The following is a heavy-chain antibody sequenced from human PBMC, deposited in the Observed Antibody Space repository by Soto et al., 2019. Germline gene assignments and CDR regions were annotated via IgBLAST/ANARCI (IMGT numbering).Heavy chain of an antibody. J-gene: IGHJ4*02. V-gene: IGHV1-3*01. Sequence: ASVKVSCKASGYTFTSYAMHWVRQAPGQRLEWMGWINAGNGNTKYSQKFQGRVTITADESTSTAYMELSSLRSEDTAVYYCAAHLGREMATIMCYWGQGTLVTVSS. CDR2: INAGNGNT. D-gene: IGHD5-12*01. CDR3: AAHLGREMATIMCY. CDR1: GYTFTSYA.